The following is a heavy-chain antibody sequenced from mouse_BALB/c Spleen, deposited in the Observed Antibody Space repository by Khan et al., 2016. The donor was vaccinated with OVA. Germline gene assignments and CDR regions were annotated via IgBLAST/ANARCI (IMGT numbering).Heavy chain of an antibody. D-gene: IGHD1-1*01. CDR2: ITPGSGSP. V-gene: IGHV1S41*01. Sequence: DLVKPGASVKLSCKASGYTFTSYWINWIKQRPGQGLEWIGHITPGSGSPYYNEAFTVKATLTVDTSSTTAYIQLSSLSSEDSAVSFYARSNYCGSYLYAMDYWHPGTSVTVSS. CDR3: ARSNYCGSYLYAMDY. J-gene: IGHJ4*01. CDR1: GYTFTSYW.